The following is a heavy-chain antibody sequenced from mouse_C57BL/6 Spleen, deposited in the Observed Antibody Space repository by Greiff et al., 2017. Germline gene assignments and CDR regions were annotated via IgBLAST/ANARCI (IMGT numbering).Heavy chain of an antibody. D-gene: IGHD1-1*01. V-gene: IGHV1-64*01. CDR2: IHPNSGST. CDR3: ARGDYYGSSYVGAFDY. Sequence: QVQLQQPGAELVKPGASVKLSCKASGYTFTSYWMHWVKQRPGQGLEWIGMIHPNSGSTNYNEKFKSKATLTVDKSSSTAYMQLSSLTSEDSAVYYCARGDYYGSSYVGAFDYWGQGTTRTVSS. CDR1: GYTFTSYW. J-gene: IGHJ2*01.